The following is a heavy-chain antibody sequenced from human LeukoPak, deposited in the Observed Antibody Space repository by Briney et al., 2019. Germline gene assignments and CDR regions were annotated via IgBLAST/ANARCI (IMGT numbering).Heavy chain of an antibody. Sequence: GESLKISCKGSGYSFTSYWISWVRQMPGKGLEWMGRIDPSDSYTNYSPSFQGHVTISADKSISTAYLQWSSLKASHTAMYYCARRRKAYDSSGYYLYYFDYWGQGTLGTVSS. CDR2: IDPSDSYT. CDR1: GYSFTSYW. J-gene: IGHJ4*02. D-gene: IGHD3-22*01. V-gene: IGHV5-10-1*01. CDR3: ARRRKAYDSSGYYLYYFDY.